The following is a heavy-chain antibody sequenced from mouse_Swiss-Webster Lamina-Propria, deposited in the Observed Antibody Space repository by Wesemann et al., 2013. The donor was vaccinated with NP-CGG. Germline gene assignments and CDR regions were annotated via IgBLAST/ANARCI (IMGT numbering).Heavy chain of an antibody. Sequence: SGGGLVQPGGSLKLSCAASGFTFSSYTMSWVRQTPEKRLEWVAYISNGGGSTYYPDTVKGRFTISRDNAKNTLYLQMSSLKSEDTAMYYCARHWDFDYWGQGTTLTVSS. CDR2: ISNGGGST. J-gene: IGHJ2*01. D-gene: IGHD4-1*01. V-gene: IGHV5-12-2*01. CDR3: ARHWDFDY. CDR1: GFTFSSYT.